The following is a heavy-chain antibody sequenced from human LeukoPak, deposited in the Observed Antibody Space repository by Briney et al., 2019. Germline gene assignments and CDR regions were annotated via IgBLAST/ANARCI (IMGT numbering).Heavy chain of an antibody. Sequence: GGSLRLSCAASGFSFSSYWMNWVRQVPGKGLEWVANINQDRSEKSYVDSVMGRFTISRDNAKNSLYLQMNSLRAEDTAVYYCARDHCSSSSCYTYYGMELWGQGTTVTVSS. D-gene: IGHD2-2*02. J-gene: IGHJ6*02. CDR3: ARDHCSSSSCYTYYGMEL. CDR1: GFSFSSYW. CDR2: INQDRSEK. V-gene: IGHV3-7*01.